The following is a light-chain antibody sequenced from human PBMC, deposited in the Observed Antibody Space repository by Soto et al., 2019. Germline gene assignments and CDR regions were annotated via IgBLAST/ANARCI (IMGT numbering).Light chain of an antibody. V-gene: IGKV1-6*01. J-gene: IGKJ2*01. CDR3: LQDYDYPYT. CDR1: QGIGND. Sequence: AIQMTQSPSSLSASVGDRVTITCRASQGIGNDLGWSQQKPGKAPELLIHAASSLQSVVPSRFSGSGSGTDFTLTVSSLQPEDFAPYYCLQDYDYPYTFGQGTKLEI. CDR2: AAS.